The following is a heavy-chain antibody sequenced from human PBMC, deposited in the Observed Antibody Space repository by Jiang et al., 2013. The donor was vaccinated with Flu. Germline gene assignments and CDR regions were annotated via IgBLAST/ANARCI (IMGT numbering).Heavy chain of an antibody. V-gene: IGHV1-2*04. CDR3: ARDGQWLVRGGYYYYGMDV. D-gene: IGHD6-19*01. CDR2: INPNSGGT. Sequence: LVESGAEVKKPGASVKVSCKASGYTFTGYYMHWVRQAPGQGLEWMGWINPNSGGTNYAQKFQGWVTMTRDTSISTAYMELSRLRSDDTAVYYCARDGQWLVRGGYYYYGMDVWGKGTTVTVSS. J-gene: IGHJ6*04. CDR1: GYTFTGYY.